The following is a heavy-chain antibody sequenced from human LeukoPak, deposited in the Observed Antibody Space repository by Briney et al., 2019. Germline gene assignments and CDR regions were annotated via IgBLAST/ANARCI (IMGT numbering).Heavy chain of an antibody. D-gene: IGHD6-13*01. CDR1: GXTFSDSA. CDR3: TFIAATGNFDY. J-gene: IGHJ4*02. V-gene: IGHV3-73*01. CDR2: IRSKANTYAT. Sequence: GGSLRLSCAASGXTFSDSAVNWVRQASGKGLEWVGRIRSKANTYATAYAASVKGRFTISRDDSSNTSHLQMNSLKTEDTAVYYCTFIAATGNFDYWGQGTLVTVSS.